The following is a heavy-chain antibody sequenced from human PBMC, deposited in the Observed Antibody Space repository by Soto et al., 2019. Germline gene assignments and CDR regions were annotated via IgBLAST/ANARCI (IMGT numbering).Heavy chain of an antibody. CDR3: AKDFPYYDFWSGYPYGMDV. J-gene: IGHJ6*02. V-gene: IGHV3-23*01. CDR1: GFSFSSYP. Sequence: PGESLTLTCAASGFSFSSYPMSWVRQAPGKGQEWVSAISGSGGSTYYADSVKGRFTISRDNSKNTLYLQMNSLRAEDTAVYYCAKDFPYYDFWSGYPYGMDVWGQGTTVTVSS. CDR2: ISGSGGST. D-gene: IGHD3-3*01.